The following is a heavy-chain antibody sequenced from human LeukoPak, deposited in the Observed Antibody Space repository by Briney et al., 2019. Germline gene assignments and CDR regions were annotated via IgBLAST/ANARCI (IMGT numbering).Heavy chain of an antibody. Sequence: GGSLRLSCAASGFTFTSYGISWVRQAPGQGLEWMGWISAYNGNTNYAQKLQGRVTMTTDTSTSTAYMELRSLRSDDTAVYYCARSRGNAFDIWGQGTMVTVSS. D-gene: IGHD1-14*01. J-gene: IGHJ3*02. V-gene: IGHV1-18*01. CDR1: GFTFTSYG. CDR2: ISAYNGNT. CDR3: ARSRGNAFDI.